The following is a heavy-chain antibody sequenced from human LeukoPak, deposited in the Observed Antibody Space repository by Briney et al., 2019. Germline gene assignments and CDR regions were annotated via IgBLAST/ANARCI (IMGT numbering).Heavy chain of an antibody. CDR2: IYSGGTT. Sequence: GSLRLSCAASGFTVHSNSMTWVRQAPGKGVEWGSVIYSGGTTYYADSVKGRFTISRDNSKNTLYLQMNSLRVEDTAVYYCASSSWSRSNWFDPWGQGTLVTVSS. CDR3: ASSSWSRSNWFDP. D-gene: IGHD6-13*01. V-gene: IGHV3-66*02. CDR1: GFTVHSNS. J-gene: IGHJ5*02.